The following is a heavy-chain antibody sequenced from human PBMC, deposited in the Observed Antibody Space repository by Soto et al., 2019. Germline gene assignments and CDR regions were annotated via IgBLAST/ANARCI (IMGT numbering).Heavy chain of an antibody. CDR3: VRNRGPFLRDGLDY. V-gene: IGHV3-74*01. CDR1: GFTFSSFW. CDR2: ISGDGNNA. D-gene: IGHD3-10*01. Sequence: EVQLVESGGGLVQPGGSLRISCAASGFTFSSFWMHWVRQAPGKGLVWVSRISGDGNNAVYADSVKGRFTGSRDNGQNTLDLQMNSLTSDDTALYYCVRNRGPFLRDGLDYWGPGILVTVSS. J-gene: IGHJ4*02.